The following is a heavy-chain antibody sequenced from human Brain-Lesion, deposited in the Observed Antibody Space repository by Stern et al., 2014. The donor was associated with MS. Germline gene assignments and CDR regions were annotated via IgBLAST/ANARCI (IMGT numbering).Heavy chain of an antibody. V-gene: IGHV1-58*01. CDR1: GFTFTSSA. CDR3: AADPTTGSSSWYYIPNWFDP. D-gene: IGHD6-13*01. CDR2: IAAGRGNT. J-gene: IGHJ5*02. Sequence: QMQLVQSGPEVKKPGTSVKVSCKASGFTFTSSAVQWVRQARGQRLEWKGWIAAGRGNTNYAQKFQERVTITRDMSTSTAYMELSSLRSEDTAVYYCAADPTTGSSSWYYIPNWFDPWGQGTLVTVSS.